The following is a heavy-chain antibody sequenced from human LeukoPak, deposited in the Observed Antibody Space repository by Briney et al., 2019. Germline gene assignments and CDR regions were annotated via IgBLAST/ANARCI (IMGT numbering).Heavy chain of an antibody. CDR2: IYYSGST. V-gene: IGHV4-59*08. Sequence: SETLSLTCTVSGGSISSYYWGWIRQPPGKGLEWIGYIYYSGSTTYNPSLKSRVTISVDTSKNQFSLRLSSVTAADTAVYYCARCGGDCYNFDYWGQGTLVTVSS. D-gene: IGHD2-21*02. CDR3: ARCGGDCYNFDY. J-gene: IGHJ4*02. CDR1: GGSISSYY.